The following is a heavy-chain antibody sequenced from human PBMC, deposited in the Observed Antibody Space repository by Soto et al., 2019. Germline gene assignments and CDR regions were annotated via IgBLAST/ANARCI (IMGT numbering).Heavy chain of an antibody. CDR1: GFTFSSYG. V-gene: IGHV3-33*01. CDR3: AREEVAAAGPFDP. D-gene: IGHD6-13*01. J-gene: IGHJ5*02. Sequence: GGSLRLSCAASGFTFSSYGMHWVRQAPGKGLEWVAVIWYDGSNKYYADSVKGRFTISRDNSKNTLYLQMNSLRAEDTAVYYCAREEVAAAGPFDPWGQGTLVTVSS. CDR2: IWYDGSNK.